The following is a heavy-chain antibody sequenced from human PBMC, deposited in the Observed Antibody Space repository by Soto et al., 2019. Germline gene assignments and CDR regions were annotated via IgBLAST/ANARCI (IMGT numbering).Heavy chain of an antibody. CDR3: ARPEYSSSSYGMEV. CDR2: ISSSSSTI. D-gene: IGHD6-6*01. J-gene: IGHJ6*02. Sequence: GGSLRLSCAASGFTFSSYSMNWGRQAPGKGLEWVSYISSSSSTIYYADSVKGRFTISRDNAKNSLYLQMNSLRDEDTAVYYCARPEYSSSSYGMEVWGQGTTVTVSS. CDR1: GFTFSSYS. V-gene: IGHV3-48*02.